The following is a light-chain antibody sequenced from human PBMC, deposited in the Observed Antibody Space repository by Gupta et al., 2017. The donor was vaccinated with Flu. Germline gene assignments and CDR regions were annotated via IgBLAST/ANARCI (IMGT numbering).Light chain of an antibody. CDR2: EVT. J-gene: IGLJ1*01. V-gene: IGLV2-23*02. CDR1: SSDVGSYNL. CDR3: YSYGGSGLYV. Sequence: QSALTQPASVSGSPGQSITISCTGTSSDVGSYNLVSWYQQYPGKAPKLMIYEVTQRPTGISDRFSGSQSGNTASLRISGLQADDEADYHCYSYGGSGLYVFGTGTKVTVL.